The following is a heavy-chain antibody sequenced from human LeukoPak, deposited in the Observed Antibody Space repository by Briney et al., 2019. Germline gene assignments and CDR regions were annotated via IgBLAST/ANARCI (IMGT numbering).Heavy chain of an antibody. Sequence: PGGSLRLSCAASGFTVSCYYMSWVRQAPGKGLDWVSVIYSCGSTYYADSVKGRFTISRDNSENALYLQMNSLSAEDSHVDYFPRARVPHAFDSWSQGTMVTVSS. CDR3: PRARVPHAFDS. V-gene: IGHV3-53*01. CDR2: IYSCGST. CDR1: GFTVSCYY. D-gene: IGHD2-2*01. J-gene: IGHJ3*02.